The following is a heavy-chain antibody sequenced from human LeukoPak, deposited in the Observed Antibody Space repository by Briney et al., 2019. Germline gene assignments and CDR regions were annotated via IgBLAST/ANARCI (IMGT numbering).Heavy chain of an antibody. D-gene: IGHD1-26*01. Sequence: GASVKVSCKASGYTFTSYYMHWVRQAPGQGLEWMGIINPSGGSTSYAQKFQGRVTMTRDTSTSTVYMELSSLRSEDTAVYYCARERFYRYSGSYYRSYYYYMDVWGKGTTVTISS. CDR1: GYTFTSYY. CDR3: ARERFYRYSGSYYRSYYYYMDV. CDR2: INPSGGST. J-gene: IGHJ6*03. V-gene: IGHV1-46*01.